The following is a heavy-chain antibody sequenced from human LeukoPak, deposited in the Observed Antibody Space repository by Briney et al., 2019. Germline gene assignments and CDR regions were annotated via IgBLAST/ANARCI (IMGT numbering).Heavy chain of an antibody. V-gene: IGHV4-59*08. D-gene: IGHD3-10*01. Sequence: SGGSISTXXXXXVRXPPGXGXXXXGFIHYNDNTKYNPSLESRVTISVDTSKNQFSLRLSSVTAADTAVYYCARLWDYYGSGSVDYWGQGTLVTVSS. J-gene: IGHJ4*02. CDR3: ARLWDYYGSGSVDY. CDR2: IHYNDNT. CDR1: GGSISTXX.